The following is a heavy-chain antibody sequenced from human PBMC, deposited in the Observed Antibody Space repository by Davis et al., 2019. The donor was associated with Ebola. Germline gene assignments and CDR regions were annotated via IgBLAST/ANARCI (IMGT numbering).Heavy chain of an antibody. Sequence: GESLKISCQGSGYSFTNYWITWVRQMPGKGLEWMGSIDPSDSYSNYSPSFQGHVTILVDKSTSTAYLQWSSLKASDTAMYYCARFEAGYYGDCWGQGTLVTVSS. D-gene: IGHD3-3*01. CDR2: IDPSDSYS. CDR3: ARFEAGYYGDC. J-gene: IGHJ4*02. V-gene: IGHV5-10-1*01. CDR1: GYSFTNYW.